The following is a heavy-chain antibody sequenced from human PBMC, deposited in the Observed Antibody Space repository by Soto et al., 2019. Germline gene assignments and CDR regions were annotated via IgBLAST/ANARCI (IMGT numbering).Heavy chain of an antibody. CDR2: IYYSGST. V-gene: IGHV4-59*01. CDR1: GGSISSYY. J-gene: IGHJ3*02. CDR3: ARQANDYIWGSYRYTPSSDAFDS. D-gene: IGHD3-16*02. Sequence: SETLSLTCTVSGGSISSYYWSWIRQPPGKGLEWIGYIYYSGSTNYNPSLKSRVTISVDTSKNQFSLKLSSVTAADTAVYYCARQANDYIWGSYRYTPSSDAFDSWGQSTIVTVSS.